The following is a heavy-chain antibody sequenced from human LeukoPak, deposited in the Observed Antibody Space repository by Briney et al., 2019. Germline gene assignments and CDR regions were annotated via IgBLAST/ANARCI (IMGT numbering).Heavy chain of an antibody. CDR1: GFTFSSYG. V-gene: IGHV3-33*01. CDR2: IWYDGSNK. CDR3: ARDGQRYYYGSGSYYNGAPYGMDV. J-gene: IGHJ6*02. Sequence: PGRSLRLSCAASGFTFSSYGMHWVRQAPGKGLEWVAVIWYDGSNKYYADSVKGRFTISRDNSKNTLYLQMNSLRAEDTAVYYCARDGQRYYYGSGSYYNGAPYGMDVWGQGTTVTVSS. D-gene: IGHD3-10*01.